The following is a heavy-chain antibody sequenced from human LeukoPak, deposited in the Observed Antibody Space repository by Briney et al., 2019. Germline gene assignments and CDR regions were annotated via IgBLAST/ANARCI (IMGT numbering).Heavy chain of an antibody. CDR2: INPSGGST. D-gene: IGHD3-10*01. J-gene: IGHJ4*02. CDR3: ASTIITMVRGVITGYAFDY. Sequence: ASVKVSCKASGYTFTSYYMHWVRQAPGQGLEWMGIINPSGGSTSYAQRFQGRVTMTRDTSTSTVYMELSSLRSEDTAVYYCASTIITMVRGVITGYAFDYWGQGTLVTVSS. CDR1: GYTFTSYY. V-gene: IGHV1-46*01.